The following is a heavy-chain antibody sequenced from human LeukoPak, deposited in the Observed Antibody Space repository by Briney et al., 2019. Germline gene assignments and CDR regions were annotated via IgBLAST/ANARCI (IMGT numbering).Heavy chain of an antibody. CDR3: ARSSRLTFDY. Sequence: PGGSLRLSCAASGFTFSSYSMNWIRQAPGKGLEWVSYISSSGSTIYYADSVKGRFTISRDNAKNSLHPQMNSLRAEDTAVYYCARSSRLTFDYWGQGTLVTVSS. CDR1: GFTFSSYS. J-gene: IGHJ4*02. V-gene: IGHV3-48*04. CDR2: ISSSGSTI. D-gene: IGHD6-6*01.